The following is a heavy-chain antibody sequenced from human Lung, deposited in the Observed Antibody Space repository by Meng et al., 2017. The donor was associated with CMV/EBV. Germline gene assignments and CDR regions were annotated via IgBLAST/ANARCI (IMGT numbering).Heavy chain of an antibody. V-gene: IGHV3-64*02. CDR2: ISSNGGST. J-gene: IGHJ4*02. CDR3: ARVRGTTPLFDY. CDR1: GFTFSSYA. D-gene: IGHD1-7*01. Sequence: GGSLRLXCAASGFTFSSYAMHWVRQAPGKGLEYVSAISSNGGSTYYADSVKGRFTISRDNSKNTLYLQMGSLRAEDMAVYYCARVRGTTPLFDYWGQGTXVTVSS.